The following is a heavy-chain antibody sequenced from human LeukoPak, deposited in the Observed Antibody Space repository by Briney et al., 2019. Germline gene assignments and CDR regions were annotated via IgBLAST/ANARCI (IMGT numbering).Heavy chain of an antibody. CDR2: ISAYNGNT. V-gene: IGHV1-18*01. CDR1: GYTFTSYG. D-gene: IGHD3-10*01. Sequence: ASVKVSCKASGYTFTSYGISWVRQAPGQGLEWMGWISAYNGNTNYAQKLQGRVTMTTDTSTSTAYMELRSLRSDDTAVYYCARDSGMYYYGSGSPIDYWGQGTLVTVSS. CDR3: ARDSGMYYYGSGSPIDY. J-gene: IGHJ4*02.